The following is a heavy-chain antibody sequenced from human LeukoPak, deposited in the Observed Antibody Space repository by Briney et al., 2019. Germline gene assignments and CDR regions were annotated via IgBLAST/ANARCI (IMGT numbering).Heavy chain of an antibody. V-gene: IGHV3-21*01. CDR1: GFTFSSYS. Sequence: AGGSLRLSCAASGFTFSSYSMNWVRQAPGKGLEWVSSISSSSSYIYYADSVKGRFTISRDNAKNSLYLQMNSLRAEDTAVYYCARSVDTENWFDPWGQGTLVTVSS. D-gene: IGHD5-18*01. CDR2: ISSSSSYI. J-gene: IGHJ5*02. CDR3: ARSVDTENWFDP.